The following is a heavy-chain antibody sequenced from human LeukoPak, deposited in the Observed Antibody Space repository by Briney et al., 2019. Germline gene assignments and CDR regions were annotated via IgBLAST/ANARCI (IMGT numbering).Heavy chain of an antibody. CDR2: ISGSGGST. CDR1: GFMLSNYA. J-gene: IGHJ5*02. CDR3: AKSLSDIVVVPAAMVWFDP. V-gene: IGHV3-23*01. Sequence: GGSLRLSCAASGFMLSNYAMSWVRQAPGKGLEWVSAISGSGGSTYYADSVKGRFTISRDNSKNTLYLQMNSLRAEDTAVYYCAKSLSDIVVVPAAMVWFDPWGQGTLVTVSS. D-gene: IGHD2-2*01.